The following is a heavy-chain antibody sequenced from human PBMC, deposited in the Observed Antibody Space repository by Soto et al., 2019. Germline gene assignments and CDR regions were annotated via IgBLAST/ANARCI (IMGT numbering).Heavy chain of an antibody. J-gene: IGHJ5*02. CDR2: IRSKAYGGTT. CDR3: TRDVYDYIWGSYRLNWFDP. CDR1: GFTFVDYA. Sequence: GGSLRLSCTASGFTFVDYAMSWFRQAPGKGLEWVGFIRSKAYGGTTEYAASVKGRFTISRDDSKSIAYLQMNSLKTEDTAVYYCTRDVYDYIWGSYRLNWFDPWGQGTLVTVSS. V-gene: IGHV3-49*03. D-gene: IGHD3-16*02.